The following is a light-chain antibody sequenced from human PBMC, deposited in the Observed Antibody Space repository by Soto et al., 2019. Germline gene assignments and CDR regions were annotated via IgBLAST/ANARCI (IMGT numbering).Light chain of an antibody. J-gene: IGKJ1*01. CDR3: QQYNSYSWT. V-gene: IGKV1-5*03. Sequence: DIQMTQSPSTLSASVGDRVTITCRASQSISSWLAWYQQKTGKAPKLLIYKASSLESGVPSRFSRSGSGTEFTLTISSLQPDDFATYYSQQYNSYSWTFGQGTKWIS. CDR2: KAS. CDR1: QSISSW.